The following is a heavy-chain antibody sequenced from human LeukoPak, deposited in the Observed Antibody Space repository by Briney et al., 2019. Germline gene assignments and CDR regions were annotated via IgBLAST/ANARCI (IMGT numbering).Heavy chain of an antibody. V-gene: IGHV1-8*01. D-gene: IGHD3-3*01. J-gene: IGHJ5*02. CDR1: GYTFTSYD. Sequence: ASVKVSCKASGYTFTSYDINWVRQATGQGLEWMGWMNPNSGNTGYAQKFQGRVTMTRNTSISTAYMELSSLRSEDTAVYYCARVHSYYDFWSGYFTSNWFDPWGRGTLVTVSS. CDR3: ARVHSYYDFWSGYFTSNWFDP. CDR2: MNPNSGNT.